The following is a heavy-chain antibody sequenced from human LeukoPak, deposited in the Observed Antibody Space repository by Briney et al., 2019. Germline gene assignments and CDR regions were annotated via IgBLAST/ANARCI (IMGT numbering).Heavy chain of an antibody. V-gene: IGHV3-20*04. Sequence: GGSLRLSCEASGFTFDDYGLSWVRQAPGMGLEWVSAINWNGGSTGYADSVKGRFTISRDNAKNSLYLQMNSLRAEDTALYYCATRPILEWPMHAFDIWGQGTMVTVSS. D-gene: IGHD3-3*01. CDR1: GFTFDDYG. J-gene: IGHJ3*02. CDR3: ATRPILEWPMHAFDI. CDR2: INWNGGST.